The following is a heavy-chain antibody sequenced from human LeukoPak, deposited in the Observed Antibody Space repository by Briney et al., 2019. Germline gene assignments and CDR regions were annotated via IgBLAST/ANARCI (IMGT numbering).Heavy chain of an antibody. CDR1: GFTFKDYA. V-gene: IGHV3-43*02. J-gene: IGHJ4*02. Sequence: GGSLRLSCTASGFTFKDYAMDWVRQAPGKGLEWISVISGDGKTTKSAASVEGRFTISRDNSRNSVFLQLNSLRTDDSALYYCAKALRWGGRDSPIYRPLDYLGMGPLAT. D-gene: IGHD3-16*01. CDR3: AKALRWGGRDSPIYRPLDY. CDR2: ISGDGKTT.